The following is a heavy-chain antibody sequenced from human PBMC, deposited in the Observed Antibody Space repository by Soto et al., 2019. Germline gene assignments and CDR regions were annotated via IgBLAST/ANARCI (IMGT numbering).Heavy chain of an antibody. V-gene: IGHV3-48*02. CDR3: ARDRRSYPATRAHFDY. CDR2: ISSSSTI. CDR1: GFTFSSYS. J-gene: IGHJ4*02. D-gene: IGHD2-15*01. Sequence: PGGSLRLSCAASGFTFSSYSMNWVRQAPGKGLEWVSYISSSSTIYYADSVKGRFTISRDNAKNSLYLQMNSLRDEDTAVYYCARDRRSYPATRAHFDYWGQGTLVTVSS.